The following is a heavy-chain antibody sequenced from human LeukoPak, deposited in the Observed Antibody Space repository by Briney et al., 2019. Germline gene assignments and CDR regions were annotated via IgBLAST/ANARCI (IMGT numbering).Heavy chain of an antibody. D-gene: IGHD6-13*01. CDR3: ARVPIEEQQSYGRYYFDY. V-gene: IGHV4-4*07. CDR2: IYTSGST. J-gene: IGHJ4*02. CDR1: GGSISSYY. Sequence: SETLSLTCTVSGGSISSYYWSWIRQPAGKGLEWIGRIYTSGSTNYNPSLKSRVTMSVDTSKNQFSLKLSSVTAADTAVYYCARVPIEEQQSYGRYYFDYWGQGTLVTVSS.